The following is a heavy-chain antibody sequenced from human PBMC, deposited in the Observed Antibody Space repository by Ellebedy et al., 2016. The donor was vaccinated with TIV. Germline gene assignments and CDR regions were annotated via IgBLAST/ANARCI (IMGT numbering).Heavy chain of an antibody. J-gene: IGHJ4*03. CDR2: IKQDGSEK. D-gene: IGHD3-10*01. CDR3: ARDQGWAYPGSTRFDY. Sequence: GESLKISCAASGFTFSDYWMSWVRQAPGKGLEWVANIKQDGSEKWYVDSVKGRFTISRDNAKNSLYLQMSSLRAEDTAVYYCARDQGWAYPGSTRFDYWGQGTMVTVS. V-gene: IGHV3-7*01. CDR1: GFTFSDYW.